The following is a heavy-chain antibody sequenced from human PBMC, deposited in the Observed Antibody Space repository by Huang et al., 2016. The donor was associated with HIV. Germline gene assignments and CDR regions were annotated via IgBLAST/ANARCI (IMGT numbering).Heavy chain of an antibody. CDR2: ITSGRIFI. V-gene: IGHV3-21*06. CDR3: ARDRRSELGYSSGWYDL. Sequence: EVQLVESGGGLVKPGGSLSLSCAASGFTFSSHTMNWVRPAPGKGLEWVSSITSGRIFIYYADSIKGRFTVSSDNAKSSLYLHMNSLRVEDTAVYYCARDRRSELGYSSGWYDLWGQGTLVTVPS. J-gene: IGHJ5*02. D-gene: IGHD3-22*01. CDR1: GFTFSSHT.